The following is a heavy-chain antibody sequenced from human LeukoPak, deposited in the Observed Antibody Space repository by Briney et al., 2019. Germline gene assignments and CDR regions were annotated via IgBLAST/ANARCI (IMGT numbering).Heavy chain of an antibody. D-gene: IGHD1-1*01. V-gene: IGHV1-8*02. CDR1: GYTFTSYG. CDR2: MNPNSSNT. Sequence: ASVKVSCKASGYTFTSYGINWVRQATGQGLEWMGWMNPNSSNTGYAQKFQGRVTMTRNTSISTAYMELSSLRSEDTAVYYCARGWAGTFYYYGMDVWGQGTTVTVSS. CDR3: ARGWAGTFYYYGMDV. J-gene: IGHJ6*02.